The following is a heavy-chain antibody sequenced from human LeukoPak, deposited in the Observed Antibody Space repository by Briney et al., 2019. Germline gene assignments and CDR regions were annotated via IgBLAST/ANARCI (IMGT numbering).Heavy chain of an antibody. D-gene: IGHD6-19*01. Sequence: GGSLRLSCAASGFTFSSYAMSWVRQAPGKGLEWVSAISGSGGSTYYADSVKGRFTISRDNSKNTLYLQMNSLRAEDTAVYYCARGKWLGSYYYMDVWGKGTTVTVSS. CDR1: GFTFSSYA. CDR3: ARGKWLGSYYYMDV. CDR2: ISGSGGST. V-gene: IGHV3-23*01. J-gene: IGHJ6*03.